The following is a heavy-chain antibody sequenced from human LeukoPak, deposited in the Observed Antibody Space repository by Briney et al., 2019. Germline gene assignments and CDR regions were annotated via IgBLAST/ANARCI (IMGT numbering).Heavy chain of an antibody. J-gene: IGHJ6*02. D-gene: IGHD4-17*01. CDR1: GFTFSSYS. V-gene: IGHV3-48*01. CDR3: ARDRNDYGDSLMDV. Sequence: GGSLRLSSAASGFTFSSYSMNWVRQAPGKGLEWVSYISSSSSTIYYADSVKGRFTISRDNAKNSLYLQMNSLRAEDTAVYYCARDRNDYGDSLMDVWGQGTTVTVSS. CDR2: ISSSSSTI.